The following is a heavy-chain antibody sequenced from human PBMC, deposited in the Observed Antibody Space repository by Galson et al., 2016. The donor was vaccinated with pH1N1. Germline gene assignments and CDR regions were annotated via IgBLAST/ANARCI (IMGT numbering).Heavy chain of an antibody. CDR3: ARDSEYSGHEGFH. CDR2: ISYDGSKK. V-gene: IGHV3-30*03. CDR1: GFTFSSYG. Sequence: SLRLSCAASGFTFSSYGMHWVRQAPGKGLEWVAVISYDGSKKYYADSVKGRFTISRDNTQSTVYLQMNSLRTEDTAVYYCARDSEYSGHEGFHWGQGTLVIVSS. D-gene: IGHD5-12*01. J-gene: IGHJ4*02.